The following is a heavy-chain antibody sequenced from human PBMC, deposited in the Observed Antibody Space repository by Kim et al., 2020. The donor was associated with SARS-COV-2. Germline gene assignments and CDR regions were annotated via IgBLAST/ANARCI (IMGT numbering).Heavy chain of an antibody. CDR2: ISSSCSTI. D-gene: IGHD3-9*01. V-gene: IGHV3-48*03. Sequence: GGSLRLSCAASGFTFSSYEMNWVRQAPGKGLEWVSYISSSCSTIYYADSVKGRFTISRDNAKNSLYLQMNSLRAEDTAVYYCARAKFDWLLYSYGMDVWGQGTTVTVSS. CDR3: ARAKFDWLLYSYGMDV. CDR1: GFTFSSYE. J-gene: IGHJ6*02.